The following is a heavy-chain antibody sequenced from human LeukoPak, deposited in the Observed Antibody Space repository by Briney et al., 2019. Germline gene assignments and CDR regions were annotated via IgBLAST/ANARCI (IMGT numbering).Heavy chain of an antibody. Sequence: PGGSLRLSCAASGFTFDDYAMHWVRQAPGKGLEWVSLISWDGGSTYYADSVKGRFTISRDNSKNSLYLQMNSLRAEDTALYYCAKERAAAGTPGSEIDYWGQGTLVTVSS. J-gene: IGHJ4*02. CDR1: GFTFDDYA. CDR2: ISWDGGST. CDR3: AKERAAAGTPGSEIDY. V-gene: IGHV3-43D*03. D-gene: IGHD6-13*01.